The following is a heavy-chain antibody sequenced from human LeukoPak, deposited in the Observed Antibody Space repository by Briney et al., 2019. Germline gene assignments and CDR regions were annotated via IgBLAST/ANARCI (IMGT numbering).Heavy chain of an antibody. V-gene: IGHV3-9*03. D-gene: IGHD1-26*01. J-gene: IGHJ3*02. CDR3: AKGTVGATRAAFDI. CDR2: ISWNSGSI. CDR1: GFTFDDYA. Sequence: GGSLRLSCAASGFTFDDYALHWVRQAPGKGLEWVSGISWNSGSIGYADSVKGRFTISRDNAKNSLYLQMNSLRAEDMALYYCAKGTVGATRAAFDIWGQGTMVTVSS.